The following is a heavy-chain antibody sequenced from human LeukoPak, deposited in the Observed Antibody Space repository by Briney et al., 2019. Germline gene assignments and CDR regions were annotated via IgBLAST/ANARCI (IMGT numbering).Heavy chain of an antibody. CDR2: INPSGGST. Sequence: GASVKVSCKASGYTFTSYYMHWVRQAPGQGLEWMGIINPSGGSTSYAQKFQGRVTMTRDMSTSTVYMELSSLRSEDTAVYYCAREGSDSSGYYYFDYWGQGTLVTVSS. CDR1: GYTFTSYY. D-gene: IGHD3-22*01. J-gene: IGHJ4*02. V-gene: IGHV1-46*01. CDR3: AREGSDSSGYYYFDY.